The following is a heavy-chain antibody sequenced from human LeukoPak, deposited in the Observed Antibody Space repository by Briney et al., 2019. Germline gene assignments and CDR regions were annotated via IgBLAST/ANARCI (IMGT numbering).Heavy chain of an antibody. CDR2: IYYSGST. CDR1: GGSISSSSYY. V-gene: IGHV4-39*07. CDR3: ARDKSYHYDSSGYVNWFDP. J-gene: IGHJ5*02. D-gene: IGHD3-22*01. Sequence: SETPSLPCTVSGGSISSSSYYWGWIRQPPGKGLEWIGRIYYSGSTYYNPPLKSRVTISVDTSKNQFSLKLTSVTAADTAVYYCARDKSYHYDSSGYVNWFDPWGQGTLVTVSS.